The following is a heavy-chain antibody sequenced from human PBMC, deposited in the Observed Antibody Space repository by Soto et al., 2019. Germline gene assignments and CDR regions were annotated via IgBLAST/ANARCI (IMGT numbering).Heavy chain of an antibody. CDR2: ISSSSSYI. Sequence: EVQLVESGGGLVKPGGSLRLSCAASRFTFSSYSMNWVRQAPGKGLEWVSSISSSSSYIYYADSVKGRFTISRDNAKNSLYLQMNSLRAEDTAVYYCARDNYYGSGSYYNGDDYYGMDVWGQGTTVTVSS. D-gene: IGHD3-10*01. V-gene: IGHV3-21*01. J-gene: IGHJ6*02. CDR1: RFTFSSYS. CDR3: ARDNYYGSGSYYNGDDYYGMDV.